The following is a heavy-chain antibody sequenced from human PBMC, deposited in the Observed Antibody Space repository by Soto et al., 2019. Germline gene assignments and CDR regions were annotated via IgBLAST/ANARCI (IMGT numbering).Heavy chain of an antibody. CDR2: IIPIFGTA. V-gene: IGHV1-69*01. D-gene: IGHD3-10*01. Sequence: QVQLVQSGAEVKKPGSSVKVSCKASGGTFSSYAISWVRQAPGQGLEWMGGIIPIFGTANYAQKFQGRVTNTAEESTNKGYMGLSSMRSEDKAVYYCARDAPRSGSLSGMYVWGQGTTVTVSS. CDR3: ARDAPRSGSLSGMYV. J-gene: IGHJ6*02. CDR1: GGTFSSYA.